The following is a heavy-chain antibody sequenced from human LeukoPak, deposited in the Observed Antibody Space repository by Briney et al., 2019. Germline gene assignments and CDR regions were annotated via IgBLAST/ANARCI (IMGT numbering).Heavy chain of an antibody. D-gene: IGHD6-13*01. V-gene: IGHV3-48*03. CDR3: ARDRGAAAGQEIDY. Sequence: PGGSLRLSCAASGFTFSSYEMNWVRQAPGKGLEWVSYISSSGSTIYYAYSVKGRFNISRDNAKNSLYLQMNSLRAEDTAVYYCARDRGAAAGQEIDYWGQGTLVTVSS. CDR1: GFTFSSYE. J-gene: IGHJ4*02. CDR2: ISSSGSTI.